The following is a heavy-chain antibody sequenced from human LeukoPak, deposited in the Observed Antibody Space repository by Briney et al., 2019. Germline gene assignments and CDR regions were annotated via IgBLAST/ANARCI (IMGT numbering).Heavy chain of an antibody. CDR2: FDPEDGET. Sequence: ASVKVSCKVSGYTLTELSMHWVRQAPGKGLEWMGGFDPEDGETIYAQKFQGRVTMTEDTSTDTAYMELSSLRSEDTAAYYCATKSIVGATWWIFDYWGQGTLVTVSS. CDR1: GYTLTELS. J-gene: IGHJ4*02. CDR3: ATKSIVGATWWIFDY. D-gene: IGHD1-26*01. V-gene: IGHV1-24*01.